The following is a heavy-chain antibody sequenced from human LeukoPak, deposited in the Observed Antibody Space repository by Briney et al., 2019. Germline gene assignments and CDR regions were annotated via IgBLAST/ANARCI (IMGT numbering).Heavy chain of an antibody. Sequence: PGGSLRLSCAASGFTVSSNYMNWVRQAPGKGLKWVSIIYSGGGTYYANSGRGRFTISRDNSKNTLYLQMNSLRDEDTAVYYCARGGYYYDSSGYYHDAFDIWGQGTMVTVSS. CDR2: IYSGGGT. CDR1: GFTVSSNY. D-gene: IGHD3-22*01. V-gene: IGHV3-53*01. CDR3: ARGGYYYDSSGYYHDAFDI. J-gene: IGHJ3*02.